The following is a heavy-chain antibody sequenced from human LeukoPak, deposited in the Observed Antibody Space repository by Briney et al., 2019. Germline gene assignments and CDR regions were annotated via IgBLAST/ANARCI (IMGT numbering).Heavy chain of an antibody. CDR3: ARDVSWQSLDY. D-gene: IGHD6-13*01. J-gene: IGHJ4*02. V-gene: IGHV3-21*04. CDR2: ISYTGTYI. CDR1: AFSLNTYN. Sequence: GGSLRLSCAASAFSLNTYNMNWVRRAPGKGLQFVSSISYTGTYIYYADSVKGRFTISRDNAQSSVYLQMNSLRAEDTAVYYCARDVSWQSLDYWGQGTLVTVSS.